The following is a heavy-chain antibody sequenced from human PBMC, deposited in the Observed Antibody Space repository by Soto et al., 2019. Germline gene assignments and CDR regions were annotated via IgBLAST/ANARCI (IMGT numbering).Heavy chain of an antibody. Sequence: QVQLQQWGAGLLKPSETLSLTCAVYGGSFSGYYWSWIRQPPGKGLEWIGEINHSGSTNYNPSLKSRVTISVDTSKNQFSLKLSSVTAADTAVYYCARGGGVQAASLDQYYYYRDVWGKGTTVTVSS. D-gene: IGHD6-25*01. CDR3: ARGGGVQAASLDQYYYYRDV. CDR1: GGSFSGYY. J-gene: IGHJ6*03. CDR2: INHSGST. V-gene: IGHV4-34*01.